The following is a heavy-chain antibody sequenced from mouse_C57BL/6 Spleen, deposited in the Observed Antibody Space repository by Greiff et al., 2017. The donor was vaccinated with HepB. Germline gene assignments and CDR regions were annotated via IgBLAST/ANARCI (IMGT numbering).Heavy chain of an antibody. D-gene: IGHD4-1*01. CDR1: GFTFSSYA. CDR3: ARDGTGYAMDY. J-gene: IGHJ4*01. V-gene: IGHV5-4*01. CDR2: ISDGGSYT. Sequence: EVQVVESGGGLVKPGGSLKLSCAASGFTFSSYAMSWVRQTPEKRLEWVATISDGGSYTYYPDNVKGRFTISRDNAKNNLYLQMSHLKSEDTAMYYCARDGTGYAMDYWGQGTSVTVSS.